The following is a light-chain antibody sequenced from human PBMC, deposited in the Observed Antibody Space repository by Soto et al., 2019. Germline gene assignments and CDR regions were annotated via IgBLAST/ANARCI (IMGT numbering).Light chain of an antibody. CDR3: AAWDDSLNGRV. CDR2: EVH. Sequence: QSVLTQPASVSGSPGQSITISCTGTSSDIGRYNYVSWYQQHPGRAPRLMIYEVHNRPSGVSNRFSGSKSGNTASLAISGLQSDDEADYYCAAWDDSLNGRVFGTGTQLTVL. V-gene: IGLV2-14*01. CDR1: SSDIGRYNY. J-gene: IGLJ1*01.